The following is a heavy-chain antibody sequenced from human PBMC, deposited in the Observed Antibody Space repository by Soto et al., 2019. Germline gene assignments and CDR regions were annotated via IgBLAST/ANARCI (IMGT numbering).Heavy chain of an antibody. Sequence: PSETLSLTCSVSGGTISGYYWTWIRQPAGKGLEWIGRIYSSGNTKYNPSLQSRVTMSLDTSNNQFSLRLTSVTAADTAVYYCARGQRFSDWFDPWGQGTLVTFSS. D-gene: IGHD3-3*01. J-gene: IGHJ5*02. CDR2: IYSSGNT. V-gene: IGHV4-4*07. CDR3: ARGQRFSDWFDP. CDR1: GGTISGYY.